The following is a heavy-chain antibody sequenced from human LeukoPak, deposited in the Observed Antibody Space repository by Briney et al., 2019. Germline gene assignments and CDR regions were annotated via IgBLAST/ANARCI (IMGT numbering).Heavy chain of an antibody. D-gene: IGHD3-3*01. J-gene: IGHJ4*02. CDR3: ARGRFFGRN. CDR2: ISWNSGSI. Sequence: GGSLRLSCAASGFTFDDYAMHWVRQAPGKGLEWVSGISWNSGSIGYADSVKGRFTISRDNAKNSLYLQMNSLRAEDMAVYYCARGRFFGRNWGQGTLVTVSS. V-gene: IGHV3-9*03. CDR1: GFTFDDYA.